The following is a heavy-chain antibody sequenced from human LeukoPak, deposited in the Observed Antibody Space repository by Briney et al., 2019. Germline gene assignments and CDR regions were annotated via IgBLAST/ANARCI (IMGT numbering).Heavy chain of an antibody. CDR3: ARTSGVSVAGSPYYFDF. Sequence: DSVSVSCKASGYLFINYGISWLRQAPGQGLECMGWIISYSRNTGYAQKLQGRVTMTTDTSTTTAYMELRSLRLDDTAVYYCARTSGVSVAGSPYYFDFWGQGTLISVSP. CDR1: GYLFINYG. J-gene: IGHJ4*02. V-gene: IGHV1-18*01. CDR2: IISYSRNT. D-gene: IGHD6-19*01.